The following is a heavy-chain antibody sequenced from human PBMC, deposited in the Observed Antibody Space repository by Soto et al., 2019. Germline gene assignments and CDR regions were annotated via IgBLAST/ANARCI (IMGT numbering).Heavy chain of an antibody. Sequence: GGSLRLSCAASGFTFSSYWMSWARQAPGKGLEWVANIKQDGSEKYYVDSGKGRFTISRDNAKNSLYLQMNSLRAEDTAVYYCARRDIVVVPAARSHAFDIWGQGTMVTVSS. CDR1: GFTFSSYW. CDR3: ARRDIVVVPAARSHAFDI. D-gene: IGHD2-2*01. V-gene: IGHV3-7*01. J-gene: IGHJ3*02. CDR2: IKQDGSEK.